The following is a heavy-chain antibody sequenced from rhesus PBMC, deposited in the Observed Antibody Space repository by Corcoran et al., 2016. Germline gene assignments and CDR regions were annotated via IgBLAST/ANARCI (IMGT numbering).Heavy chain of an antibody. J-gene: IGHJ4*01. D-gene: IGHD2-21*01. CDR3: ARQYCTGSGCYGYFDY. CDR1: GVSICSSNC. Sequence: QVQLLESGPGLVKSSETLSHTCAVSGVSICSSNCSCWFCHPPGKGLEWIGNIGCSSGSTYYNPSLKSRITISKDTSKNQFSLKLSSVTAADTAVYYCARQYCTGSGCYGYFDYWDQGVLVTVSS. CDR2: IGCSSGST. V-gene: IGHV4-65*02.